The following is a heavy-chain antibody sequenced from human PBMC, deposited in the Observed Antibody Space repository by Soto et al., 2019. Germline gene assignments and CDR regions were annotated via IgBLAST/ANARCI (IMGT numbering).Heavy chain of an antibody. CDR3: AKGRSYYYYYGVDV. Sequence: PGGSLRLSCAASGFTFSSYSMNWVRQAPGKGLEWVSYISSSSSTIYYADSVKGRFTISRDNSKSTLYLQMNSLRAEDTALYYCAKGRSYYYYYGVDVWGQGTTVTVS. V-gene: IGHV3-48*01. CDR1: GFTFSSYS. J-gene: IGHJ6*02. CDR2: ISSSSSTI.